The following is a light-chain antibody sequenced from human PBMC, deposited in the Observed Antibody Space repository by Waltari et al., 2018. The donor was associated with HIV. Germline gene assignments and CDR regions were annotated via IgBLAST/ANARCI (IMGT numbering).Light chain of an antibody. V-gene: IGKV1-39*01. CDR2: TAS. CDR1: QNIRSN. J-gene: IGKJ1*01. CDR3: QQSYSSPPT. Sequence: DIQMTQSPSSLSASVGDSVTITCRASQNIRSNLNWYQQKPGKAPKLLIYTASSLQNRVPSRFSGSGSGTDFTLTISNLQPEDFATYHCQQSYSSPPTFGQGTNVEIK.